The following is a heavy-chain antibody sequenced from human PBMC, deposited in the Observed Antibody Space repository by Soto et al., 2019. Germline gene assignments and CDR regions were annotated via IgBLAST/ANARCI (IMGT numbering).Heavy chain of an antibody. J-gene: IGHJ4*02. CDR1: GGTFSSYA. D-gene: IGHD3-3*01. V-gene: IGHV1-69*13. CDR2: IIPIFGTA. Sequence: SVKVSCKASGGTFSSYAISWVRQAPGQGLEWMGGIIPIFGTANYAQKFQGRVTITADESTSTAYMELSSLRSEDTAVYYCARDREEMAVLRFLALDYWGQGTLVTVSS. CDR3: ARDREEMAVLRFLALDY.